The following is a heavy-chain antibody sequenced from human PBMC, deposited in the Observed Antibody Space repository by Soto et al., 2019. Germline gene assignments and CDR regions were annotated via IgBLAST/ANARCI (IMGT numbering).Heavy chain of an antibody. Sequence: QVQLQESGPGLVKPSQTLALTCTVSGGSISSGDYYWSWIRQPSGKGLEWIGYIYHSGSTYYNPSLKSRVTISVDTSKNQFSLKLSSVTAADTAVYYCAREGRDGYKQDYWGQGTLVTVSS. D-gene: IGHD2-21*01. CDR2: IYHSGST. V-gene: IGHV4-30-4*01. CDR1: GGSISSGDYY. J-gene: IGHJ4*02. CDR3: AREGRDGYKQDY.